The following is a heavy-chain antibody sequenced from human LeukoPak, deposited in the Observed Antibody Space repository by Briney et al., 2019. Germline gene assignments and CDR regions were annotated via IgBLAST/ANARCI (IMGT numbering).Heavy chain of an antibody. V-gene: IGHV4-30-2*01. CDR2: ILHSGST. CDR1: GVSITSDTYC. CDR3: ARTRDFWSGYFDY. Sequence: SETLSLTCAVSGVSITSDTYCWSWIRQPPGKGLEWIGYILHSGSTYYNPSLKSRVTISIDTSKSQFPLKLSSVTAADTAVYYCARTRDFWSGYFDYWGQGTLVTVSS. D-gene: IGHD3-3*01. J-gene: IGHJ4*02.